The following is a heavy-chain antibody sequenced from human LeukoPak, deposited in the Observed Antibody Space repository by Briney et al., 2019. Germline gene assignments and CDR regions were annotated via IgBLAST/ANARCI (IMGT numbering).Heavy chain of an antibody. Sequence: GGSLRLSCVVTGITLTTYTMYWVRQAPGKGLEWVAIISYDENNKYYADSVKGRFTISRDNNKDTVFLQMNNLRSGDTALYYCARIGFSATTSSYWGRGTRVIVSS. CDR2: ISYDENNK. J-gene: IGHJ4*02. V-gene: IGHV3-30-3*01. D-gene: IGHD2/OR15-2a*01. CDR1: GITLTTYT. CDR3: ARIGFSATTSSY.